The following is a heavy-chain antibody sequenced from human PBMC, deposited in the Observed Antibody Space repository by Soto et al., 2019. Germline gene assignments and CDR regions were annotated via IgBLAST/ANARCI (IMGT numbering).Heavy chain of an antibody. Sequence: QVHLVQSGAEVKKPGASVKVSCKVSGHTLTEFSMHWVRQAPGKGLEWMGGFDPEDGEIMYAQKFQGRVTMTEDTSTDSACMELSSLRSEDTAVYYCAAGGTRWLHSPFDYWGQGTLVTVSS. CDR3: AAGGTRWLHSPFDY. D-gene: IGHD1-1*01. J-gene: IGHJ4*02. CDR1: GHTLTEFS. V-gene: IGHV1-24*01. CDR2: FDPEDGEI.